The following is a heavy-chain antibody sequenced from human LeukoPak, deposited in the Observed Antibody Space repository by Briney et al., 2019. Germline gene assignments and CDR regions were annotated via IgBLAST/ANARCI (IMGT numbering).Heavy chain of an antibody. V-gene: IGHV3-74*01. CDR2: IKTDGSSA. CDR3: ARADDTNGLNWFDP. D-gene: IGHD2-8*01. J-gene: IGHJ5*02. CDR1: GFPFSSYW. Sequence: GGSLRLSCAASGFPFSSYWMHWVRQAPGKGLVWVSRIKTDGSSADYADSVKGRFTISRDNAENTVYLQMNSLRAEDTAVYYCARADDTNGLNWFDPWGQGTLVTVSS.